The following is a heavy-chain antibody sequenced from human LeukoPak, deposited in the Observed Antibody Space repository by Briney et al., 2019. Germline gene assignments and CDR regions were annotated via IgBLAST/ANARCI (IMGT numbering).Heavy chain of an antibody. CDR3: VKDLYSSSWGRFDY. D-gene: IGHD6-13*01. CDR1: GFTFSSFA. CDR2: ISSNGGNT. J-gene: IGHJ4*02. Sequence: GGSLRLSCSASGFTFSSFAMHWVRQSPGNGLEYVSAISSNGGNTYHADSVKGRFTISRDNSKNTLYLQMSSLRVEDTAVYYCVKDLYSSSWGRFDYWGQGALVTVSS. V-gene: IGHV3-64D*09.